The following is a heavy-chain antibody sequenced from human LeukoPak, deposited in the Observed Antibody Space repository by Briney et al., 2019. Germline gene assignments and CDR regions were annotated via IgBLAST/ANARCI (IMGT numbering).Heavy chain of an antibody. CDR2: ISAYNGNT. V-gene: IGHV1-18*01. Sequence: ASVKVSCKASGYTFTSYGISWVRQAPGQGLEWMGWISAYNGNTNYAQKLQGRVTMTTDTSTSTAYMELRSLRPDDTAVYYCARDFDFWSAPSSYYMDVWGKGTTVTVSS. CDR3: ARDFDFWSAPSSYYMDV. J-gene: IGHJ6*03. CDR1: GYTFTSYG. D-gene: IGHD3-3*01.